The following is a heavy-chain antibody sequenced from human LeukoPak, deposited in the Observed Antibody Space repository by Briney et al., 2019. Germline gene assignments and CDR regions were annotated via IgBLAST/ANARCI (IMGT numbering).Heavy chain of an antibody. V-gene: IGHV4-59*01. Sequence: SETLSLTCTVSGGSISSYYWNWIRQPPGKGLEWIGYIYYSGGTTYNPSLKSRVTISLDTSKNQFSLKLSSVTAADTAVYYCARDRGDCSSTSCRLYYYYGMDVWGQGTTVTVSS. J-gene: IGHJ6*02. CDR2: IYYSGGT. CDR3: ARDRGDCSSTSCRLYYYYGMDV. D-gene: IGHD2-2*01. CDR1: GGSISSYY.